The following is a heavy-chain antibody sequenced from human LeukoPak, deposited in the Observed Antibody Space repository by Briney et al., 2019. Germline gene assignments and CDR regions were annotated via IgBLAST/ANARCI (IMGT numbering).Heavy chain of an antibody. Sequence: SVKVSCKASGGTFSSYAISWVRQAPGQGLEWMGGIIPIFGTANYAQKFQGRVTMTTDTSTSTAYMELRSLRSDDTAVYYCARDVPYYDFWSGYSLFDYWGQGTLVTVSS. V-gene: IGHV1-69*05. J-gene: IGHJ4*02. CDR2: IIPIFGTA. CDR3: ARDVPYYDFWSGYSLFDY. D-gene: IGHD3-3*01. CDR1: GGTFSSYA.